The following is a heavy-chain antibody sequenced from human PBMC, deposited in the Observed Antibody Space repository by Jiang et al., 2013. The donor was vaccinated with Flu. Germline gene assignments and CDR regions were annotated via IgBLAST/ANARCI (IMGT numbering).Heavy chain of an antibody. V-gene: IGHV4-34*01. CDR3: ARRYNWNVNWFDP. CDR1: GGSFSAYY. J-gene: IGHJ5*02. CDR2: INHSGST. D-gene: IGHD1-1*01. Sequence: LLKPSETLSLTCAVYGGSFSAYYWNWIRQPPGKGLEWIGEINHSGSTNYTPSLKSRVTISVDTSKNQFSLKLSSVTAADTAVYYCARRYNWNVNWFDPWGQGTLVTVSS.